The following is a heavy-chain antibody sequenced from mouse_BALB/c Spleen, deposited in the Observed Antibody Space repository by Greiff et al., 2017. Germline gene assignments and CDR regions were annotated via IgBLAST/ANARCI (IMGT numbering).Heavy chain of an antibody. CDR3: ARGLLWFDY. CDR1: GFTFSSYA. Sequence: EVMLVESGGGLVKPGGSLKLSCAASGFTFSSYAMSWVRQTPEKRLEWVASISSGGSTYYPDSVKGRFTISRDNARNILYLQMSSLRSEDTAMYYCARGLLWFDYWGQGTTLTVSS. J-gene: IGHJ2*01. V-gene: IGHV5-6-5*01. D-gene: IGHD2-10*01. CDR2: ISSGGST.